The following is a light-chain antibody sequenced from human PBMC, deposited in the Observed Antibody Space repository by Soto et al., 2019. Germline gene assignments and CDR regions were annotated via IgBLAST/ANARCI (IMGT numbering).Light chain of an antibody. CDR3: QQYNSYPYS. CDR1: QSLDSS. CDR2: DVS. J-gene: IGKJ2*03. Sequence: ESVLAQSPATLSLSPGERATLSCRASQSLDSSLAWFQQKPGQAPRLLIYDVSYRASGIPARFSGSGSGTDFTLTISSLEPEDFAAYYCQQYNSYPYSFGQGTKLEIK. V-gene: IGKV3-11*01.